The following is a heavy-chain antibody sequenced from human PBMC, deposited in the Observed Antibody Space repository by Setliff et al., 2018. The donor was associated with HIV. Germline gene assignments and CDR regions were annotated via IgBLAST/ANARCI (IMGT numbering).Heavy chain of an antibody. CDR2: ISYTGIT. CDR1: GGSFSGYS. V-gene: IGHV4-34*01. D-gene: IGHD6-19*01. Sequence: SETLSLTCAVYGGSFSGYSWGWIRQPPGKGLEWIGSISYTGITNYNPSLKSRVTISVDTSQNQFSLKLSSVTAADTAVYYCARRLFGAVAGTYGMDVWGQGTTVTVSS. CDR3: ARRLFGAVAGTYGMDV. J-gene: IGHJ6*02.